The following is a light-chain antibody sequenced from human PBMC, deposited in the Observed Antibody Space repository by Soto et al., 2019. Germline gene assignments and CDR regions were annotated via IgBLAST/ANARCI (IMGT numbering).Light chain of an antibody. V-gene: IGLV2-14*01. Sequence: QSALTQPASVSGSPGQSITISCTGTSSDVGGYNYVSWYQRHPGKAPKLMIYDVSNRPSGVSNRFSGSKSGNTASLTISGLQAEDEADYYCSSYTSSSTLYVFGTGTKVTV. CDR3: SSYTSSSTLYV. CDR2: DVS. CDR1: SSDVGGYNY. J-gene: IGLJ1*01.